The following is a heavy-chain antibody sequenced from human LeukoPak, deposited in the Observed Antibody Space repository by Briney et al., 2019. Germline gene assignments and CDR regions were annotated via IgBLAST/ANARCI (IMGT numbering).Heavy chain of an antibody. CDR3: ARRGYSNYYFYGMDV. J-gene: IGHJ6*02. Sequence: SETLSLTCTVSGGSISSYYWVWIRQPPGKGLEWIGSDHYSGSAYYNPSLRSRVTISLDTSKNQFSLRLSSVTAADTAVYYCARRGYSNYYFYGMDVWGHGTTVTVSS. CDR1: GGSISSYY. CDR2: DHYSGSA. D-gene: IGHD4-11*01. V-gene: IGHV4-39*01.